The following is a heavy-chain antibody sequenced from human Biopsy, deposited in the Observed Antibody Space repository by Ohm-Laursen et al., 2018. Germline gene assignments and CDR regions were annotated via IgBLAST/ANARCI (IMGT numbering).Heavy chain of an antibody. CDR1: GGTFSNSA. CDR3: ATPFQYYDSWGGYPPFDH. Sequence: VKISCKVSGGTFSNSAISWVRQAPGQGLEWMGGIITVSGLVNYAPKFQGRVSITADKSTTTAYMELSNLKSEDTAVYYCATPFQYYDSWGGYPPFDHWGQGTLVTVSS. CDR2: IITVSGLV. J-gene: IGHJ4*02. V-gene: IGHV1-69*10. D-gene: IGHD3-3*01.